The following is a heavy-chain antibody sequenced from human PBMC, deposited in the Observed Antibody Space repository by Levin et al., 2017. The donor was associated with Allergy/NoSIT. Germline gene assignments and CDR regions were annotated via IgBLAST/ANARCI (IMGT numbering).Heavy chain of an antibody. J-gene: IGHJ3*02. CDR1: GGSISSYF. CDR3: ARVKGYTSSRDAFDS. CDR2: IYYSGST. V-gene: IGHV4-59*01. Sequence: SETLSLTCTVSGGSISSYFWSWIRQPPGKGLEWIGYIYYSGSTSYNPSLKSRVTISLDTSKNQFALQLSSVTAADTAVYYCARVKGYTSSRDAFDSWGQGTLVTVSA. D-gene: IGHD6-13*01.